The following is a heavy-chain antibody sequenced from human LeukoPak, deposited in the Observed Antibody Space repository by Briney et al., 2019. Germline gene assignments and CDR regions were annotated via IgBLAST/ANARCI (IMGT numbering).Heavy chain of an antibody. CDR3: ARDSSGWGGNNWFDP. Sequence: LPGMSLRLSCAASGFTFGVYAMHWVRQAPAKGLEWVAFISYDGSNKYYADSVKGRFTISRDNSKNTSYLEMNSLRAEDTAVYYCARDSSGWGGNNWFDPWGQGTLVTVSS. CDR2: ISYDGSNK. V-gene: IGHV3-30-3*01. J-gene: IGHJ5*02. CDR1: GFTFGVYA. D-gene: IGHD6-19*01.